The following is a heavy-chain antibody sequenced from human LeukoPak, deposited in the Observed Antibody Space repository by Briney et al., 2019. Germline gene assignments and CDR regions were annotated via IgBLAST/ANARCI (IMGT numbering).Heavy chain of an antibody. D-gene: IGHD3-9*01. J-gene: IGHJ6*02. Sequence: PGGSLRLSCAASGFTFSSYAMSWVRQAPGKGLEWVSAISSSGGSTYYADSVKGRFTISRDNSKSTLYLQMNSLRAEDTAVYYCAKSARLRYFDWLLSYYYYGMDVWGQGTTVTVSS. CDR3: AKSARLRYFDWLLSYYYYGMDV. CDR2: ISSSGGST. CDR1: GFTFSSYA. V-gene: IGHV3-23*01.